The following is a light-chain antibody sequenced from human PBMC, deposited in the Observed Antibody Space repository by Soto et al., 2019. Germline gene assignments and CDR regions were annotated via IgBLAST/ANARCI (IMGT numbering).Light chain of an antibody. CDR1: SRDVGSYNL. CDR3: CSYAGSSTLV. CDR2: EGS. J-gene: IGLJ2*01. Sequence: QSALTQPASVSGSPGQSITISCTGTSRDVGSYNLVSWYQQHPGKAPKLMIYEGSKRPSGVSNRFSGSKSGNTASLTISGLQAEDEADYYCCSYAGSSTLVFGGVTKLTVL. V-gene: IGLV2-23*01.